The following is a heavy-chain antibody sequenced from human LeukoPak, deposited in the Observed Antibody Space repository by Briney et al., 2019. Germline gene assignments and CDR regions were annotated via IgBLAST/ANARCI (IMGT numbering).Heavy chain of an antibody. Sequence: PSETLSLTCTVSGRSISRGSYYWSWIPQPAGKGLEWIGRIYTSGSTHYNPSLKSRVTISVDTSKNQFSLKLSSVTAADTAVYYCARDLIKGARFDPWGQGTLVTVSS. CDR3: ARDLIKGARFDP. CDR1: GRSISRGSYY. CDR2: IYTSGST. V-gene: IGHV4-61*02. D-gene: IGHD3-16*01. J-gene: IGHJ5*02.